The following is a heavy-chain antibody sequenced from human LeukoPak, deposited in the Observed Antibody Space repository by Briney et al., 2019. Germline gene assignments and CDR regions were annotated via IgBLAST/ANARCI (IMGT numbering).Heavy chain of an antibody. V-gene: IGHV4-34*01. Sequence: PSETLSLTCAVYGGSFSGYYWSWIRQPPGKGLEWIGEINHSGSTNYNPSLKSRVTISVDTSKNQFSLKLSSVTAADTAVYYCASSSWSYYYMDVWGKGTTVTVSS. CDR2: INHSGST. J-gene: IGHJ6*03. D-gene: IGHD6-13*01. CDR3: ASSSWSYYYMDV. CDR1: GGSFSGYY.